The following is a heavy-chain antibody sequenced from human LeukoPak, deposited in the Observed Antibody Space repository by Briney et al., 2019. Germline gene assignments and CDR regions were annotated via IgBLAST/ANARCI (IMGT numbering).Heavy chain of an antibody. CDR1: GGSISSYY. CDR2: ISHSGNT. J-gene: IGHJ4*02. CDR3: ARLRGGTEVYGDYPYYFDY. Sequence: SETLSLTCTVSGGSISSYYWSWIRQPPGKGLEWIGYISHSGNTYYNPSLKSRVTISVDTSKNQFSLRLSSVTAADTAVYYCARLRGGTEVYGDYPYYFDYWGQGTLVTVSS. V-gene: IGHV4-59*04. D-gene: IGHD4-17*01.